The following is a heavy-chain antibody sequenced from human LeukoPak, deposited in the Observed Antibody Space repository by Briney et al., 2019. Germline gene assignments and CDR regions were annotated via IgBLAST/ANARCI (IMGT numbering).Heavy chain of an antibody. V-gene: IGHV4-39*01. CDR3: ARVDYEVDY. CDR2: IYYSGST. Sequence: PSETLSLTCTVSGGSISSSSYYWGWIRQPPGKGLEWIGSIYYSGSTYYNPSLKSRVTISVDTSKNQFSLKLSSVTAADTAVYYCARVDYEVDYWDQGTLVTVSS. CDR1: GGSISSSSYY. D-gene: IGHD4-17*01. J-gene: IGHJ4*02.